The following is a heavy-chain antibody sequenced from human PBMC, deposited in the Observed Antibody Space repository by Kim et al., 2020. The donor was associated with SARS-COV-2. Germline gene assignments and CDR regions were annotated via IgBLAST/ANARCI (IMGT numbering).Heavy chain of an antibody. CDR2: IYYSGST. CDR1: GGSISSSSYY. CDR3: ASHIVVVVAAEGWFDP. Sequence: SETLSLTCTVSGGSISSSSYYWGWIRQPPGKGLEWIGSIYYSGSTYYNPSLKSRVTISVDTSKNQFSLNLSSVTAADTAVYYCASHIVVVVAAEGWFDPWGQGTLVTVSS. V-gene: IGHV4-39*01. D-gene: IGHD2-15*01. J-gene: IGHJ5*02.